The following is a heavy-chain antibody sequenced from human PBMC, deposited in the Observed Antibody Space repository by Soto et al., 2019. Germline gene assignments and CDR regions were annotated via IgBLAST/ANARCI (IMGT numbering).Heavy chain of an antibody. CDR1: GGSISSYY. Sequence: QVQLQESGPGLVKPSETLSLTCTVSGGSISSYYWSWIRQPPGKGLEWIGFTFYSGSTSYNPSLKSRVTISIHTSEYQFSLKLNSVTAADTAVYYCASMIGDPVLSFDSWGQGTLVAVSS. J-gene: IGHJ5*01. D-gene: IGHD3-10*02. CDR2: TFYSGST. V-gene: IGHV4-59*01. CDR3: ASMIGDPVLSFDS.